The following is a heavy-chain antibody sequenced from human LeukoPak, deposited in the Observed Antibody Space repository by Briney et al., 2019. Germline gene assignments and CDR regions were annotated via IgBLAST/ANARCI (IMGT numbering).Heavy chain of an antibody. CDR3: ARELQFFPTVATNAFDI. CDR1: GGSISSSSYY. J-gene: IGHJ3*02. D-gene: IGHD4-17*01. CDR2: IYYSGST. Sequence: SETLSLTCTVSGGSISSSSYYWGWIRQPPGKGLEWIGSIYYSGSTYYNPSLKSRVTISVDTSKNQFSLKLSSVTAADTAVYYCARELQFFPTVATNAFDIWGQGTMVTVSS. V-gene: IGHV4-39*07.